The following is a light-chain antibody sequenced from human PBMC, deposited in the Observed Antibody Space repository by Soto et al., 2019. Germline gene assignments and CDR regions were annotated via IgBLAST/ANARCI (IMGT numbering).Light chain of an antibody. V-gene: IGKV1-39*01. Sequence: DIQMTQSPSSLSASVGDRVTITCRASQSISSYLNWYQQKPGKAPKLLIYAASSLQSGVPSRFSGSGSGTDFTLTISSLQPEDFATYYCQQCYSTPWTLGQGTKVDIK. CDR3: QQCYSTPWT. J-gene: IGKJ1*01. CDR1: QSISSY. CDR2: AAS.